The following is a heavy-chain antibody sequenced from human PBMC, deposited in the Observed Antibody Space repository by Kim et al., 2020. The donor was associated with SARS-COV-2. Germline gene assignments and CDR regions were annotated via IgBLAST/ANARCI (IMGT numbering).Heavy chain of an antibody. J-gene: IGHJ4*02. CDR3: ARTLAGSGVPFDS. V-gene: IGHV4-4*07. D-gene: IGHD3-10*01. Sequence: DYTPASKRRVSMSLDTAKNHFSLELSSVTAADTAVYFCARTLAGSGVPFDSWGQGTLVTVSS.